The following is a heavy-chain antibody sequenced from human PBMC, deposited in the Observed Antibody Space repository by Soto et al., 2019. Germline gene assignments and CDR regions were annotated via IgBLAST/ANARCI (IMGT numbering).Heavy chain of an antibody. CDR3: AWTLAFCGGNCYLPNFDT. Sequence: QVQLVQSGTEVQKPGSSVKLSCKTSGGTFTNYDISWVRQARGQGLEWMGGIIPLFGSPHYSPKFEGRVTITADEVSTTAHLELSSLRFDDTAVYFCAWTLAFCGGNCYLPNFDTWGQGTLVIVSS. J-gene: IGHJ4*02. CDR1: GGTFTNYD. V-gene: IGHV1-69*01. CDR2: IIPLFGSP. D-gene: IGHD2-21*01.